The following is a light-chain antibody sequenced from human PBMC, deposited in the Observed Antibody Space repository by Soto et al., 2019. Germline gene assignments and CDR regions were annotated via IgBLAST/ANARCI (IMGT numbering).Light chain of an antibody. CDR1: QSVSSSQ. Sequence: EGVLTQSLGTLSLTTRERATLPCRASQSVSSSQLTWFQQKPGQAPMLLIYAASNRAAGIPDRFSGSGSGTDFTLTISRLEPEDFAVYYCQQYGSAPFTFGGGTKVDIK. CDR2: AAS. CDR3: QQYGSAPFT. J-gene: IGKJ4*01. V-gene: IGKV3-20*01.